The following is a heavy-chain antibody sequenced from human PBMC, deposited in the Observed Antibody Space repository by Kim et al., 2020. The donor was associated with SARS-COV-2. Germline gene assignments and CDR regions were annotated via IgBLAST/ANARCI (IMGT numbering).Heavy chain of an antibody. CDR1: GGSISSGGYY. CDR2: IYYSGST. V-gene: IGHV4-31*03. Sequence: SETLSLTCTVSGGSISSGGYYWSWIRQHPGKGLEWIGYIYYSGSTYYNPSLKSRVTISVDTSKNQFSLKLSSVTAADTAVYYCASGRNRYQLLEGLGYWGQGTLVTVSS. CDR3: ASGRNRYQLLEGLGY. D-gene: IGHD2-2*01. J-gene: IGHJ4*02.